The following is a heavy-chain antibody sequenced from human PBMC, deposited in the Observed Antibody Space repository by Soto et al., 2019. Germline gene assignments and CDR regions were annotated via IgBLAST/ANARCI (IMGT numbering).Heavy chain of an antibody. CDR3: ARGIPTGPLHP. CDR2: INPDNGNT. J-gene: IGHJ5*02. CDR1: GYTFTRYT. V-gene: IGHV1-3*01. Sequence: GASVKVSCKASGYTFTRYTMNWVRQAPGQRLEWMGWINPDNGNTKSSQKFQDRVIITRDTSASTAYMDLSSLRSEDTAVYYCARGIPTGPLHPRGQGTIVTVSP.